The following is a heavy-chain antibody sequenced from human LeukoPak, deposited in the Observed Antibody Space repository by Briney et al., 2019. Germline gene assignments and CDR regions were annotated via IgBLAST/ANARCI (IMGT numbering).Heavy chain of an antibody. D-gene: IGHD1-1*01. CDR3: ARDRLQLQS. Sequence: SETLSLTCTVSGGSISNYYWSWIRQPPGKGLEWIGYIYYTGNTNYNPSLKSRVTISVDTSKNQFSLKLSSVTAADTAVYYCARDRLQLQSWGQGTLVTVSS. CDR2: IYYTGNT. V-gene: IGHV4-59*01. J-gene: IGHJ5*02. CDR1: GGSISNYY.